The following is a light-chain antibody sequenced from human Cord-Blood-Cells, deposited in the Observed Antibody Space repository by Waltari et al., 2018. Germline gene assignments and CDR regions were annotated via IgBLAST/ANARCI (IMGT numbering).Light chain of an antibody. V-gene: IGKV1-39*01. CDR1: QSISSY. CDR3: QQSYSTPLT. J-gene: IGKJ4*01. Sequence: DIKMTQSSSSLPASVVDSVTITCRASQSISSYLNWYQQKPGKAPKLLIYAASSVQSWVPSRFSGSRSGTDFTLTISSLRPEDFATYDCQQSYSTPLTFGGGTKVEIK. CDR2: AAS.